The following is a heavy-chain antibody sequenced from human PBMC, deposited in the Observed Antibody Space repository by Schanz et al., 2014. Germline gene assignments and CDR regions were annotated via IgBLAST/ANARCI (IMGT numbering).Heavy chain of an antibody. CDR1: GFIFSSYG. Sequence: QVQLVESGGGVVQPGRSLRLSCAASGFIFSSYGMHWVRQAPGKGLEWVAAMSYDGSNKYYADSVKGRFTISRDNAKNSLFLQMNSLRVEDTAVYYCARLPVGYGSGIWDVWGQGTSVTVSS. V-gene: IGHV3-30*19. CDR2: MSYDGSNK. D-gene: IGHD3-10*01. CDR3: ARLPVGYGSGIWDV. J-gene: IGHJ6*02.